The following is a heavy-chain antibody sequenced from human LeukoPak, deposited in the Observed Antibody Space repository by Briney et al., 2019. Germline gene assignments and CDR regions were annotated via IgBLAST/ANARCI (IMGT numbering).Heavy chain of an antibody. D-gene: IGHD3-3*01. CDR2: VGPYNGGR. CDR1: ETRRSQLP. V-gene: IGHV1-24*01. CDR3: ATLLDRFWRGHSVTPEDY. Sequence: ASVKLSFKLSETRRSQLPMHWVRQPPGAGLDWVGVVGPYNGGRIFAQKFRDRRAMVTEASTETAYTQLRSLDSGATAVYYCATLLDRFWRGHSVTPEDYWGQGTLVTVSS. J-gene: IGHJ4*02.